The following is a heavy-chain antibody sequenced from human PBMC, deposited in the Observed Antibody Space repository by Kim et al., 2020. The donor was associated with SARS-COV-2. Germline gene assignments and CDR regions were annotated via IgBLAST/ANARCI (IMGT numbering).Heavy chain of an antibody. D-gene: IGHD3-22*01. J-gene: IGHJ4*02. CDR1: GGSISSGGYY. V-gene: IGHV4-31*03. Sequence: SETLSLTCTVSGGSISSGGYYWSWIRQHPGKGLEWIGYIYYSGSTYYNPSLKSRVTISVDTSKNQFSLKLSSVTAADTAVYYCARTRITMIVVVTHFDYWGQATLRTVSS. CDR3: ARTRITMIVVVTHFDY. CDR2: IYYSGST.